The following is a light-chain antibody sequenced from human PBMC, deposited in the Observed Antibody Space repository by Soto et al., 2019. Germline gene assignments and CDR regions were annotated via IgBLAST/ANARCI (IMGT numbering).Light chain of an antibody. CDR3: SSYTTSNHWV. CDR2: EVN. J-gene: IGLJ3*02. Sequence: QSALTQPPSVSGSPGQSVTISCTGTSSDVGTYNRVSWYQQPPGTAPKLMIYEVNNRPSGVPDRFSGSKSGNTASLTISGLQAEDESDYYCSSYTTSNHWVFGGGTQLTVL. V-gene: IGLV2-18*02. CDR1: SSDVGTYNR.